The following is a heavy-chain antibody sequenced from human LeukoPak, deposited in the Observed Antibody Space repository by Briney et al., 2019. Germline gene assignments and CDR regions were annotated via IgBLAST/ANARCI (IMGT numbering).Heavy chain of an antibody. V-gene: IGHV3-43*01. CDR1: GFTFDDYT. CDR3: AKGDYIAAAGKGDYFDY. D-gene: IGHD6-13*01. J-gene: IGHJ4*02. CDR2: ISWDGGST. Sequence: GGSLRLSCAASGFTFDDYTMHWVRQAPGKGLEWVSLISWDGGSTYYADSVKGRFTISRDNSKNSLYLQMNSLRTEDTALYYCAKGDYIAAAGKGDYFDYWGQGTLVTVSS.